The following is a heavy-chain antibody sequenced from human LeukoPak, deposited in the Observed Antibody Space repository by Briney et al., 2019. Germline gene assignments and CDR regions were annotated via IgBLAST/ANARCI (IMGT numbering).Heavy chain of an antibody. J-gene: IGHJ4*02. Sequence: GGSLRLSCTASGFTFTNYGMHWVRQAPGKGLEWVAVISYDGSNKYYADSVKGRFTISRDNSKNTLYLQMNSLRAEDTAVYYCAKVQDTVSYQNYFDYWGQGTLVTVSS. CDR2: ISYDGSNK. V-gene: IGHV3-30*18. D-gene: IGHD1-26*01. CDR3: AKVQDTVSYQNYFDY. CDR1: GFTFTNYG.